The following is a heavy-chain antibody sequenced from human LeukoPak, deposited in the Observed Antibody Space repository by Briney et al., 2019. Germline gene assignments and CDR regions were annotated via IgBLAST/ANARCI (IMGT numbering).Heavy chain of an antibody. CDR3: ARGSSTHGEYYFDY. Sequence: KPSETLSLTCTVSGGSISSYYWSWIRQPAGKGLEWIGRIYTSGSTNYNPSLKSRVTMSVDTSKNQFSLKLSSVTAADTAVYYCARGSSTHGEYYFDYWGQGTLVTVSS. J-gene: IGHJ4*02. V-gene: IGHV4-4*07. D-gene: IGHD2-2*01. CDR2: IYTSGST. CDR1: GGSISSYY.